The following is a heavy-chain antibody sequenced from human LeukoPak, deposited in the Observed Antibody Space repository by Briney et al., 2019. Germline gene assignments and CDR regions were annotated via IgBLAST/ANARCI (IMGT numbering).Heavy chain of an antibody. V-gene: IGHV3-72*01. CDR1: GFTFSDHY. J-gene: IGHJ6*02. CDR2: IRNKVNSYIT. D-gene: IGHD3-3*01. Sequence: GGSLRLSCAASGFTFSDHYMDWVRQAPGKGLEWVGRIRNKVNSYITDYAASVKGRFSISRDDSKDSLYLQMSSLTPEDTAVYYCARTYYDPWSGYYGLDVWGQGTTVAVSS. CDR3: ARTYYDPWSGYYGLDV.